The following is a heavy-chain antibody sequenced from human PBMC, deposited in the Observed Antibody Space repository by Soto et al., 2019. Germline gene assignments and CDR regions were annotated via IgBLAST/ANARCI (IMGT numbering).Heavy chain of an antibody. D-gene: IGHD1-26*01. J-gene: IGHJ3*02. Sequence: PSETLSLTCAVYGGSFSGYYWSWIRQPPGKGLEWIGEINHSGSTNYNPSLKSRVTISVDTSKNQFSLKLSSVTAADTAVYYCASPQWEPDAFDIWGQGTMVTVSS. CDR2: INHSGST. CDR1: GGSFSGYY. V-gene: IGHV4-34*01. CDR3: ASPQWEPDAFDI.